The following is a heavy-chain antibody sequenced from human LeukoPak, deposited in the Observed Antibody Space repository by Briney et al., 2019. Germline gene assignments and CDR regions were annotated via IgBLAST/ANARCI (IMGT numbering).Heavy chain of an antibody. J-gene: IGHJ6*03. CDR3: ARVLSAQLLFLYCYYYMDV. Sequence: SETLSLTCAVYGGSFSGYYWSWIRQPPGKGLEWIGEINHSGSTNYYTSPKSRVTISVDTSKSQFSLKLSSVTAADTAVYYCARVLSAQLLFLYCYYYMDVWGKGTTVTVSS. CDR1: GGSFSGYY. CDR2: INHSGST. V-gene: IGHV4-34*01. D-gene: IGHD2-2*01.